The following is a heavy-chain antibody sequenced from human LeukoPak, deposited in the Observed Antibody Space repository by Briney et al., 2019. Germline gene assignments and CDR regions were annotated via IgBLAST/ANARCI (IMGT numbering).Heavy chain of an antibody. CDR3: AREGLLTGYFDY. CDR2: INLISGGT. CDR1: RYIFNDYH. Sequence: SVTVSRTASRYIFNDYHMHWVRQASGKRLEWMGWINLISGGTNYAQKFQGRVTITRDTSISTPYMELSRLRSDDTAVYYCAREGLLTGYFDYWGQGTLVTVSS. V-gene: IGHV1-2*02. D-gene: IGHD3-22*01. J-gene: IGHJ4*02.